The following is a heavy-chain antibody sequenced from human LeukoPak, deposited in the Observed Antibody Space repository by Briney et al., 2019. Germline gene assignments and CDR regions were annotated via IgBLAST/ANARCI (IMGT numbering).Heavy chain of an antibody. D-gene: IGHD6-13*01. J-gene: IGHJ4*02. CDR1: GFTFSSYG. CDR2: IWYDGSNK. Sequence: GGSLRLSCAASGFTFSSYGMRWVRQAPGKGLEWVAVIWYDGSNKYYADSVKGRFTISRDNSKNTLYLQMNSLRAEDTAVYYCARAVEAAGSFDYWGQGTLVTVSS. CDR3: ARAVEAAGSFDY. V-gene: IGHV3-33*08.